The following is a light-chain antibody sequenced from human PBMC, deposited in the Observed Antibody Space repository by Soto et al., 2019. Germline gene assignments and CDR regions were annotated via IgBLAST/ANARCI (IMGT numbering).Light chain of an antibody. CDR1: SSDFGGYNY. CDR2: EVS. Sequence: QSVLTQPASVSGSPGQSITISCTGTSSDFGGYNYVSWYQQHPGKAPKLMIYEVSNRPSGVSNRFSGSKSGNTASLTISGLQAEDEADYYCSSYTSSSTLDVFGGGTKVTVL. J-gene: IGLJ3*02. V-gene: IGLV2-14*01. CDR3: SSYTSSSTLDV.